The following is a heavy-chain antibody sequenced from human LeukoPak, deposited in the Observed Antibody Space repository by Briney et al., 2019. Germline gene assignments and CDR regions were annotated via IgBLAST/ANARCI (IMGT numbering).Heavy chain of an antibody. Sequence: GASVKVSCKASGYTFTSYDINWVRQATGQGLEWMGWMNPNSGNTGYAQKFQGRVTVTRNTSISTAYMELSSLRSDDTAVYYCAREFYPRGGMDVWGQGTTVTVSS. CDR1: GYTFTSYD. V-gene: IGHV1-8*01. CDR2: MNPNSGNT. J-gene: IGHJ6*02. D-gene: IGHD3-16*02. CDR3: AREFYPRGGMDV.